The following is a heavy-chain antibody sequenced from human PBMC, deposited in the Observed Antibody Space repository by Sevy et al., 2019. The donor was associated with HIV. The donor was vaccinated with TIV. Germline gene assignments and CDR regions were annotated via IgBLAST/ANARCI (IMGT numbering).Heavy chain of an antibody. V-gene: IGHV3-30-3*01. Sequence: GESLKISCAASGFTFSNYAMNWVRQAPGKGLEWVAFISYDGSNKYYADSVKGRFTISRDNSKKTLYLQMNSLRAEDTAVYYCARDQHDYAGNLRTGWFDPWGQGTLVTVSS. CDR1: GFTFSNYA. CDR2: ISYDGSNK. CDR3: ARDQHDYAGNLRTGWFDP. D-gene: IGHD4-17*01. J-gene: IGHJ5*02.